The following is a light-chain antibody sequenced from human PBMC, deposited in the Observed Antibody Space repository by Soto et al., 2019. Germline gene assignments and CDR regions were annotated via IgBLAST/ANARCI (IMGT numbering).Light chain of an antibody. V-gene: IGLV1-40*01. J-gene: IGLJ1*01. CDR2: GSG. CDR3: QSYDSSLSGYV. Sequence: QSVLTQPPSVSGCPGQRVRISWAWGSANIGASYDVHWYQQLPGTAPKVVIYGSGNRPSGVPDRFSGSKSGTSASLAIAGLQAEDEADYYCQSYDSSLSGYVFGTGTKVTVL. CDR1: SANIGASYD.